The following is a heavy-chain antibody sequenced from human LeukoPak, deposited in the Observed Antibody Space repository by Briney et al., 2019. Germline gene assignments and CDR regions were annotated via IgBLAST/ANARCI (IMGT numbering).Heavy chain of an antibody. Sequence: GGSLRLSCVASGFTFSSYGMHWVRQAPGKGLEWVAVISYDGSNKYYADSVKGRFTISRDNSKNTLYLQMNSLRAEDTAVYYCAKDRRWLQSLYYFDYWGQGTLVTVSS. CDR2: ISYDGSNK. CDR1: GFTFSSYG. V-gene: IGHV3-30*18. J-gene: IGHJ4*02. CDR3: AKDRRWLQSLYYFDY. D-gene: IGHD5-24*01.